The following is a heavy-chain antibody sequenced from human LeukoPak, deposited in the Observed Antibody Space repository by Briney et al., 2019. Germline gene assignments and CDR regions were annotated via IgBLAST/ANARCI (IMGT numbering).Heavy chain of an antibody. CDR3: GKGKLAFDS. Sequence: GESLRLSCAASGFTFSSSAMTWVRQAPGKGLQWVSTITATRDYTYYADSVKGRFTISRDDSKNTLYLQMNNLRDEDTALYCCGKGKLAFDSLGQGTLVTVSS. CDR1: GFTFSSSA. V-gene: IGHV3-23*01. CDR2: ITATRDYT. J-gene: IGHJ4*02.